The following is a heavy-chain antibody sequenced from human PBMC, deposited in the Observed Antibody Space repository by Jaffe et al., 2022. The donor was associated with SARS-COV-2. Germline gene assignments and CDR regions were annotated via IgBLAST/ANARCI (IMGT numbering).Heavy chain of an antibody. Sequence: EVQLVESGGGLVQPGGSLRLSCAASGFSLRDYSMNWFRQAPGKGLEWLSHFNFAGRSGEYADSVKGRFTISRDYAKNSVYLQMNGLRDEDTAMYYCVRDQDKYHDYTHADLWGRGTRVTVSA. J-gene: IGHJ4*02. CDR2: FNFAGRSG. CDR3: VRDQDKYHDYTHADL. CDR1: GFSLRDYS. D-gene: IGHD5-12*01. V-gene: IGHV3-48*02.